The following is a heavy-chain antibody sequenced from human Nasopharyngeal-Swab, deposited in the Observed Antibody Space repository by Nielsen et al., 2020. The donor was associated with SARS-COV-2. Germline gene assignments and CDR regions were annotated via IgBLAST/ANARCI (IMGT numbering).Heavy chain of an antibody. D-gene: IGHD1-14*01. J-gene: IGHJ3*02. CDR1: AFTFSGYW. V-gene: IGHV3-7*01. CDR3: ARDPEYSALDI. CDR2: IKQDGSEK. Sequence: GESLKISCAASAFTFSGYWMNWVRQAPGKGLEWVASIKQDGSEKYYVDSVKGRFTISRDNAENSLYLQMDSLRADDTAVYYCARDPEYSALDIWGQGTMVTVSS.